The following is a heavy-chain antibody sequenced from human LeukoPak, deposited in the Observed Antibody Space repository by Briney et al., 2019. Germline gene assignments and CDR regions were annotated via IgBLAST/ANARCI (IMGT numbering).Heavy chain of an antibody. CDR2: ISAYNDNT. Sequence: ASVKVSCKASGYTFTSYGISWVRQAPGQGLEWMGWISAYNDNTNYAQKLQGRVTMTTDTSTSTAYMELRSLRSDDTAVYYCARVGGQWPDDAFDIWGQGTMVTVSS. D-gene: IGHD6-19*01. V-gene: IGHV1-18*04. CDR3: ARVGGQWPDDAFDI. CDR1: GYTFTSYG. J-gene: IGHJ3*02.